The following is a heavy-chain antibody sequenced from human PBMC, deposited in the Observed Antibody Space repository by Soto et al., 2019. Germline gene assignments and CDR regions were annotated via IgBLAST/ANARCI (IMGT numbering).Heavy chain of an antibody. CDR2: IYYRGST. CDR3: ARGRGPFQH. D-gene: IGHD3-10*01. V-gene: IGHV4-59*01. CDR1: GDSISSYY. Sequence: QVQLQESGPGLVKPSETLSLTCTVSGDSISSYYWSWIRQPPGKGLENIGYIYYRGSTNYNPSLKSRVTISIDTSKNQFSLKLSSVTAADTAVYYCARGRGPFQHWGQGTLVTVSS. J-gene: IGHJ1*01.